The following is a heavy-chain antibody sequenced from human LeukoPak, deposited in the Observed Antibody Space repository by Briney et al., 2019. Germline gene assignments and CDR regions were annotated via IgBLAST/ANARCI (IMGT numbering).Heavy chain of an antibody. CDR2: ISANIGNT. CDR3: ARAIPHSYYYDSSSYEDY. J-gene: IGHJ4*02. CDR1: GYAFSSYG. Sequence: ASVKVSCKASGYAFSSYGITWVRQAPGQGLEGIGWISANIGNTNYARKLQGRVTMSADASTSTAYMELRSLRSDDTAVYFCARAIPHSYYYDSSSYEDYWGQGTLVTVS. D-gene: IGHD3-22*01. V-gene: IGHV1-18*01.